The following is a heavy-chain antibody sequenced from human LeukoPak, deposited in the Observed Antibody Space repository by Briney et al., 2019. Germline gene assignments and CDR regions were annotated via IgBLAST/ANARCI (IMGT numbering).Heavy chain of an antibody. D-gene: IGHD2-21*02. J-gene: IGHJ3*02. CDR3: ARVKYCGGDCYPSHAFDI. V-gene: IGHV4-59*01. Sequence: SETLSLTCTASGGSISSYYWSWVRQPPGKGLEWIGYIYYSGSTNYNPSLKSRVTISVDTSKNQFSLKLSSVTAADTAVYYCARVKYCGGDCYPSHAFDIWGQGTMVTVSS. CDR1: GGSISSYY. CDR2: IYYSGST.